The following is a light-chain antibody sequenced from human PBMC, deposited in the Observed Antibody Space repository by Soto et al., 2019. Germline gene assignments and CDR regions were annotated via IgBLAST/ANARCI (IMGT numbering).Light chain of an antibody. CDR2: EVS. Sequence: QSALTQPASVSGSPGQSITISCTGTSSDVGGYNYVSWYQQHPGKAPKLMIYEVSNRPSGVSNRFSGSKSGNTASLTNSGLQADDEADYYCSSYTSSSTQVFGTGTKLTVL. V-gene: IGLV2-14*01. J-gene: IGLJ1*01. CDR1: SSDVGGYNY. CDR3: SSYTSSSTQV.